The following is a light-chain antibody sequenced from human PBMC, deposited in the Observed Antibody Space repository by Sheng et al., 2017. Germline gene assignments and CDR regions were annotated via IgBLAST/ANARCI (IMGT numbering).Light chain of an antibody. CDR3: QQYGTLPRT. J-gene: IGKJ2*01. CDR1: QSVGNK. CDR2: GAS. Sequence: EKVMTQSPATLSVSPGERATLSCRASQSVGNKLAWYQQKPGQAPRLLIHGASKRATGIPDRFSGSGSGADFTLTITRLEPEDFAVYYCQQYGTLPRTFGQGTKLEIK. V-gene: IGKV3-20*01.